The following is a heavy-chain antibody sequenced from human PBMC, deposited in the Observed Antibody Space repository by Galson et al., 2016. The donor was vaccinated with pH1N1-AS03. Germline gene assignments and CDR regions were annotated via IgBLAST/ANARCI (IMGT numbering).Heavy chain of an antibody. J-gene: IGHJ4*02. CDR2: IYHSGST. V-gene: IGHV4-39*07. D-gene: IGHD6-13*01. Sequence: ETLSLTCTVSGGYFRSSNYYWGWIRQAPGKGLEWIASIYHSGSTYYNPSLKSQITISVDTSKNQFSLNLYSVTAADTAVYYCAREGAAADPDDSWGQVTLVTVSS. CDR1: GGYFRSSNYY. CDR3: AREGAAADPDDS.